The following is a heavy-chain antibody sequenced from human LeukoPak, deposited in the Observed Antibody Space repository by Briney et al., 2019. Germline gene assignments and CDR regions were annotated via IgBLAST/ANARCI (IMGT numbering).Heavy chain of an antibody. V-gene: IGHV4-39*01. CDR3: ARRTWIQLWYSDY. CDR1: GGSISSSSYY. D-gene: IGHD5-18*01. CDR2: IYYSGST. J-gene: IGHJ4*02. Sequence: PSETLSLTCTVSGGSISSSSYYWGWIRQPPGKGLEWIGSIYYSGSTYYNPSLKSRVTISVDTSKNQFSLKLSSVTAADTAVYYCARRTWIQLWYSDYWGQGTLVTVSS.